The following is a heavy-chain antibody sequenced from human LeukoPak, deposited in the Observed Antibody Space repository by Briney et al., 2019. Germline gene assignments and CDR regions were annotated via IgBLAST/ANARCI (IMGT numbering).Heavy chain of an antibody. CDR1: GFTFSSYA. CDR3: AKFGGMTTVAT. Sequence: GGSLRPSCAASGFTFSSYAMHWVRQAPGKGLEWVAVISYDGSNKYYADSVKGRFTISRDNSKNTLYLQMNSLRAEDTAVYYCAKFGGMTTVATWGQGTLVTVSS. D-gene: IGHD4-17*01. J-gene: IGHJ4*02. V-gene: IGHV3-30-3*02. CDR2: ISYDGSNK.